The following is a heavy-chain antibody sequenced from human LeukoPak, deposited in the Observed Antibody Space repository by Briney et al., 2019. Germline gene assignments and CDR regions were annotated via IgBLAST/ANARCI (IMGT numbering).Heavy chain of an antibody. D-gene: IGHD3-22*01. V-gene: IGHV3-21*01. CDR3: ARSAPTRTLIGSGADY. CDR1: GFTFSSYE. J-gene: IGHJ4*02. CDR2: ISSSSSYI. Sequence: PGGSLRLSCAASGFTFSSYEMNWVRQAPGKGLEWVSSISSSSSYIYYADSVKGRFTISRDNAKNSMFLQMNTLRAEDTAVYYCARSAPTRTLIGSGADYWGQGTLVTVSS.